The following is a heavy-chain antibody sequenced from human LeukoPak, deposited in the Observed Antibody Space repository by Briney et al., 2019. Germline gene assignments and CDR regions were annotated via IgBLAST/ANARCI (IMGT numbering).Heavy chain of an antibody. CDR3: ARLRFGELLDRYGMDV. CDR1: GGSISSYY. J-gene: IGHJ6*02. V-gene: IGHV4-59*01. D-gene: IGHD3-10*01. CDR2: IYYGGST. Sequence: SETLSLTCTVSGGSISSYYWSWIRQPPGKGLEWIGYIYYGGSTNYNPSLKSRVTISVDTSKNQFSLKLSSVAAADTAVYYCARLRFGELLDRYGMDVWGQGTTVTVSS.